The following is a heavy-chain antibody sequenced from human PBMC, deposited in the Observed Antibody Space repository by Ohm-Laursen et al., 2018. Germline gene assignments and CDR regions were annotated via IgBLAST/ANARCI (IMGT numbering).Heavy chain of an antibody. Sequence: SQTLSLTCTVSGGSLRNYYWSWIRQPPGKGLEWIGYIYYNGNPRYNPSLESRVTISVDTSKNQFSLKLSSVTAADTAMYYCARVKQWLIYAFDIWGQGTMVTVSS. J-gene: IGHJ3*02. D-gene: IGHD6-19*01. CDR3: ARVKQWLIYAFDI. CDR2: IYYNGNP. CDR1: GGSLRNYY. V-gene: IGHV4-59*12.